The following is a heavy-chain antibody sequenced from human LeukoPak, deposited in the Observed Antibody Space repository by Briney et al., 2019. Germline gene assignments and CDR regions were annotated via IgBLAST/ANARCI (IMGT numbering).Heavy chain of an antibody. CDR2: VTVNGGST. D-gene: IGHD6-19*01. V-gene: IGHV3-23*01. Sequence: PGGSLRLSCAASGFTFSTFAMSWVRQAPGKGLEWVSPVTVNGGSTYYADSVEGRFTISRDNSKNTLYLQMNRLRAEDTAVYYCARTTGTYSSGYYYWYFDLWGRGTLVTVSS. CDR1: GFTFSTFA. CDR3: ARTTGTYSSGYYYWYFDL. J-gene: IGHJ2*01.